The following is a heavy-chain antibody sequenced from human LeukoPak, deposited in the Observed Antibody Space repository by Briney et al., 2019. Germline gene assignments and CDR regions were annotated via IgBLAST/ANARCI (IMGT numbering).Heavy chain of an antibody. J-gene: IGHJ4*02. D-gene: IGHD3-10*01. V-gene: IGHV3-11*01. CDR2: ISSSGSTI. Sequence: GGSLRLSCAASGFTFSDYYMSWIRQAPGKGLEWVSYISSSGSTIYYADSVKGRFTISRDNSKNTLYLQMNSLRAEDTALYYCAKDDVKYYYGLGSYYKFDYWGQGTLVTVSS. CDR3: AKDDVKYYYGLGSYYKFDY. CDR1: GFTFSDYY.